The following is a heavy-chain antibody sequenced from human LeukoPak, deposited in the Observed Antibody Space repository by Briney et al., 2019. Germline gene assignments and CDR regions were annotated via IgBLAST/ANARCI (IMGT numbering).Heavy chain of an antibody. V-gene: IGHV1-69*05. Sequence: SVKVSCKASGGTFSSYAISWVRQAPGQGLEWMGVIIPIFGTANYAQKFQGRVTITTDESTSTAYMELSSLRSEDTAVYYCARDHCSSTSCYLDYWGQGTLVTVSS. D-gene: IGHD2-2*01. CDR1: GGTFSSYA. J-gene: IGHJ4*02. CDR2: IIPIFGTA. CDR3: ARDHCSSTSCYLDY.